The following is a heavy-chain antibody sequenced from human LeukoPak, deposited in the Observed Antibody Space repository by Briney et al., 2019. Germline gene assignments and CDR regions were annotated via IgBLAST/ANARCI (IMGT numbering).Heavy chain of an antibody. CDR2: ISSSGSTI. D-gene: IGHD3-22*01. V-gene: IGHV3-48*03. CDR3: ARVDYDSSGYYDY. Sequence: GGSLRLSCAASGFTFSSYEMNWVRQAPGKGLEWVSYISSSGSTIYCADSVKGRFTISRDNAKNSLYLQMNSLRAEDTAVYYCARVDYDSSGYYDYWGQGTLVTVSS. J-gene: IGHJ4*02. CDR1: GFTFSSYE.